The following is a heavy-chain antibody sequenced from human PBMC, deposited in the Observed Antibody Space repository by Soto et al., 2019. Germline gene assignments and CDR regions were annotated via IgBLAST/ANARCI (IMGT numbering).Heavy chain of an antibody. D-gene: IGHD6-13*01. J-gene: IGHJ4*02. Sequence: QVQLVQSGVEVKKPGASVKVSCKASGYTFTSYSISWVRQAPGQGLEWMGWISAYYGNTNYAQKLQGRVTMTTDTSTSTAYMELRSLRSDDTAMYYCERACEYSSSWYCFDYWGQGTLVTVSS. V-gene: IGHV1-18*01. CDR2: ISAYYGNT. CDR1: GYTFTSYS. CDR3: ERACEYSSSWYCFDY.